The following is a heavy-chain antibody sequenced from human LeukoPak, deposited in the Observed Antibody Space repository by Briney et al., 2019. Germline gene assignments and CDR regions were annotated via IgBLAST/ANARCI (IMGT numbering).Heavy chain of an antibody. Sequence: KGLEWVSVIYSGDSTSYADSVKGRFTISRDNSKNTLYLQMDSLRAEDTAVYYGARGYGGPSFYVDYWGHGTLVTVSS. V-gene: IGHV3-66*01. CDR3: ARGYGGPSFYVDY. J-gene: IGHJ4*01. CDR2: IYSGDST. D-gene: IGHD4-23*01.